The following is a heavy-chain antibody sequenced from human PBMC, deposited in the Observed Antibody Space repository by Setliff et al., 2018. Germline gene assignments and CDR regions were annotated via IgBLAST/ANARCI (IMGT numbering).Heavy chain of an antibody. V-gene: IGHV4-59*01. CDR1: GGSISSYY. D-gene: IGHD3-16*01. CDR2: IYYSGST. J-gene: IGHJ4*02. Sequence: PSETLFLTCTVSGGSISSYYWSWIRQPPGKRLEWIGYIYYSGSTNYNPSLESRVTISVDTSKNQFSLRLNSATAADTAVYYCARLRGAFDYWGQGTLVTISS. CDR3: ARLRGAFDY.